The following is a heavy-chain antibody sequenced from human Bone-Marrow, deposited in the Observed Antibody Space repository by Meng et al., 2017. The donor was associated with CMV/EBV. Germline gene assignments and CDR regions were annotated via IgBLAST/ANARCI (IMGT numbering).Heavy chain of an antibody. CDR3: ARDGLYSSSHFDY. CDR2: INPNSGGT. Sequence: VQQVQAGAEVKKPGASVKVSCKASGYTFTGYYMHWVRQAPGQGLEWMGWINPNSGGTNYAQKFQGRVTMTRDTSISTAYMELSSLRSEDTAVYYCARDGLYSSSHFDYWGQGTLVTVSS. V-gene: IGHV1-2*02. D-gene: IGHD6-6*01. CDR1: GYTFTGYY. J-gene: IGHJ4*02.